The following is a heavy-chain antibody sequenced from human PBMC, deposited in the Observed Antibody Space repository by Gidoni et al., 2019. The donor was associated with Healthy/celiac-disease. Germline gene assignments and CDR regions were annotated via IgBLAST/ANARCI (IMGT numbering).Heavy chain of an antibody. CDR2: INPSGGST. Sequence: TFTSYYMHWVRQAPGQGLEWMGIINPSGGSTSYAQKFQGRVTMTRDTPTSTVYMELSSLRSEDTAVYYCARVNSSGWYIFDYWGQGTLVTVSS. J-gene: IGHJ4*02. CDR1: TFTSYY. D-gene: IGHD6-19*01. CDR3: ARVNSSGWYIFDY. V-gene: IGHV1-46*01.